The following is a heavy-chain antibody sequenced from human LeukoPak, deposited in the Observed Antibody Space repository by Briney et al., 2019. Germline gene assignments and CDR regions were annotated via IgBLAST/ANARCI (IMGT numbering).Heavy chain of an antibody. D-gene: IGHD6-19*01. V-gene: IGHV3-53*01. CDR2: FYAGGST. CDR1: GFTVSSSY. Sequence: GGSLRLSCAASGFTVSSSYMTWVRQAPGKRLEWLSIFYAGGSTYYADSVKGRFTISRDDSKNSVFLQMNSLTAEDTAVYYCARDVAVASEDWGQGTLVTVSS. J-gene: IGHJ4*02. CDR3: ARDVAVASED.